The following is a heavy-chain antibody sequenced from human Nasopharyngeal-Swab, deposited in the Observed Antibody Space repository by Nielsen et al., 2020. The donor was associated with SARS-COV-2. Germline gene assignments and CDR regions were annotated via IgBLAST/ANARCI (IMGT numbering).Heavy chain of an antibody. D-gene: IGHD6-13*01. CDR2: ISSSSSYI. Sequence: GESLKISCAASGFTFSSYGMNWVRQAPGKGLEWVSSISSSSSYIYYADSVKGRFTISRDNAKNSLYLQMNSLRAEDTAVYYCARDSYSSRWGQGTLVTVSS. CDR1: GFTFSSYG. J-gene: IGHJ1*01. CDR3: ARDSYSSR. V-gene: IGHV3-21*01.